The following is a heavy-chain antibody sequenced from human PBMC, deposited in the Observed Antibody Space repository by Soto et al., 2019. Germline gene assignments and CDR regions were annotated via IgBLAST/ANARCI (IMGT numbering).Heavy chain of an antibody. CDR1: GFTFSSYG. Sequence: QVQLVESGGGVVQPGRSLRLSCAASGFTFSSYGMHWVRQAPGKGLEWVAVISYDGSNKYYADSVKGRFTISRDNSKNTLYPQMNSLRAEDTAVYYCATGASSLFPYYYGMDVWGQGTTVTVSS. D-gene: IGHD6-13*01. J-gene: IGHJ6*02. CDR2: ISYDGSNK. CDR3: ATGASSLFPYYYGMDV. V-gene: IGHV3-30*03.